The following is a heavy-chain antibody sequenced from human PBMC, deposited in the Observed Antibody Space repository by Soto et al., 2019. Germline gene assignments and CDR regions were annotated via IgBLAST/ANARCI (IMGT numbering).Heavy chain of an antibody. D-gene: IGHD1-26*01. CDR2: ISAYNGNT. CDR1: GYTFTSYG. J-gene: IGHJ4*02. CDR3: ARDRALELGDY. V-gene: IGHV1-18*01. Sequence: QVQLVQSGAEVKKPGATVKVSCKASGYTFTSYGISWVRQDPGQGLEWMGWISAYNGNTNYEQKLQGKVTMTTETSTSTAYMQLSSLRSDATAVYYCARDRALELGDYWGQGTLVTVSS.